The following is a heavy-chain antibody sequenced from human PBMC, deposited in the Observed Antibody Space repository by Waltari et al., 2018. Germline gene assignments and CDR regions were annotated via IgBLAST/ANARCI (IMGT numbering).Heavy chain of an antibody. Sequence: EVQLVESGGGLIQPGGSLRLSCAASGFRVSRSYGSWVRQAPGKGLEWISFIYGVDSTLYVDSVKGRFTVSRDNSKNTVHLQMNSVRVDDTAVYYCATFSNWVHDTFDIWGQGTLVSVSS. CDR2: IYGVDST. CDR3: ATFSNWVHDTFDI. V-gene: IGHV3-53*01. D-gene: IGHD3-16*01. CDR1: GFRVSRSY. J-gene: IGHJ3*02.